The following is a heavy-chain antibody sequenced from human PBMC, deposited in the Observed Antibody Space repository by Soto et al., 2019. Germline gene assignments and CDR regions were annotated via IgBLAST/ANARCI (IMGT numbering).Heavy chain of an antibody. V-gene: IGHV1-69*12. CDR3: ARDKDRLQLGGNYYYILDV. CDR2: IMPVFPTP. Sequence: QVQLVQSGAEVKKPGSSVKVSCKTSGGTFSTSAISWVRQAPGQGLEWVGGIMPVFPTPDYAQNFQGRVTITAYDSKTTAYLELTSLRADDTAVYYCARDKDRLQLGGNYYYILDVWGQGTEITVSS. CDR1: GGTFSTSA. J-gene: IGHJ6*02. D-gene: IGHD1-1*01.